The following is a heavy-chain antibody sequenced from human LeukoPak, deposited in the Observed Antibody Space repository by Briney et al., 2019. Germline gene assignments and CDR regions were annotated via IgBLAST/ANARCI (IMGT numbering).Heavy chain of an antibody. D-gene: IGHD3-3*01. J-gene: IGHJ4*02. Sequence: ASVKVSCKASGYTFTSYGISWVRQAPGQGLEWMGWISAYNGNTNYAQKLQGRVTMTTDTPTSTAYMELRSLRSDDTAVYYCARGIDYDFWSGYYVGDYWGQGTLVTVSS. CDR2: ISAYNGNT. CDR3: ARGIDYDFWSGYYVGDY. V-gene: IGHV1-18*01. CDR1: GYTFTSYG.